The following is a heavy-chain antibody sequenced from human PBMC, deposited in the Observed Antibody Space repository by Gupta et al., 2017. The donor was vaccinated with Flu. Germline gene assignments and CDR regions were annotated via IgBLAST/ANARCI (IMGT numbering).Heavy chain of an antibody. CDR3: AKVATWGSTNWAFES. Sequence: EVQLVESGGGLVQPGGSLRLYCAAYGFTFSPYRMSWVRQAPGKGLEWVANIKQDGGEKYYVDSVKGRFTISRDNAKNSLYLQMNSLRDEDTAVYYCAKVATWGSTNWAFESWGQGTLVTVPS. CDR2: IKQDGGEK. J-gene: IGHJ4*02. CDR1: GFTFSPYR. V-gene: IGHV3-7*01. D-gene: IGHD6-13*01.